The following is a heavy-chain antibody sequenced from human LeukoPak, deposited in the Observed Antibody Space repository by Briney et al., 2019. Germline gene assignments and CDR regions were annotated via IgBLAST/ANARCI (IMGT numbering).Heavy chain of an antibody. CDR1: GFTFSDYS. J-gene: IGHJ4*02. Sequence: GGSLRLSCAASGFTFSDYSMNWVRQAPGKGLEWVSYISFSVNTKYYGDSVKGRFTISRDNAKNSLYLHMDSLRAEDTAVYYCARGAYSSGWAYFDHWGQGALVTVSS. V-gene: IGHV3-48*04. D-gene: IGHD6-19*01. CDR3: ARGAYSSGWAYFDH. CDR2: ISFSVNTK.